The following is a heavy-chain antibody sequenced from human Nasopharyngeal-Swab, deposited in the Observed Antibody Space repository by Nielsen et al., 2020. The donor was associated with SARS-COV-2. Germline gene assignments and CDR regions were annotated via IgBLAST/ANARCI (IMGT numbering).Heavy chain of an antibody. Sequence: SETLSLTCTVSGGSISSGGYYWSWIRQHPVKGLEWIGYIYYSGSTYYNPSLKSRVTISVDTSKNQFSLKLSSVTAADTAVYYCASLPRIAAAGTGNDYWGQGTLVTVSS. CDR2: IYYSGST. V-gene: IGHV4-31*03. J-gene: IGHJ4*02. CDR1: GGSISSGGYY. D-gene: IGHD6-13*01. CDR3: ASLPRIAAAGTGNDY.